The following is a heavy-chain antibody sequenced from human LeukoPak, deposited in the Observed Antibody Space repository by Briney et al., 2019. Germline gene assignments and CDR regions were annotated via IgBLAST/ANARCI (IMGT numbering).Heavy chain of an antibody. J-gene: IGHJ4*02. CDR1: GFTFSSYG. V-gene: IGHV3-30*02. Sequence: PGGSLRLSCAVSGFTFSSYGMQWVRQAPGKVLEWVGFIRYDGSNKYYADFEKGRFTISRDNFKNTLYLQMNSLRAEDTAVYYCAKDPSRIVGAPSFDYWGQRTLVTVSS. CDR2: IRYDGSNK. CDR3: AKDPSRIVGAPSFDY. D-gene: IGHD1-26*01.